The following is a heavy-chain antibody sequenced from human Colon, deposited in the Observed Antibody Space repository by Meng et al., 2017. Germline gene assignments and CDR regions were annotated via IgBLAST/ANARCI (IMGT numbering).Heavy chain of an antibody. CDR3: ARGRYSGYLP. CDR2: INHSGST. Sequence: VQLRQWGAGLLKPSATLSLACAVYGGSFSGYYWSWIRQPPGKGLEWIGEINHSGSTNYNPSLKSRVTISVDTSKNQFSLKLSSVTAADTAVYYCARGRYSGYLPWGQGTLVTVSS. V-gene: IGHV4-34*01. J-gene: IGHJ5*02. D-gene: IGHD5-12*01. CDR1: GGSFSGYY.